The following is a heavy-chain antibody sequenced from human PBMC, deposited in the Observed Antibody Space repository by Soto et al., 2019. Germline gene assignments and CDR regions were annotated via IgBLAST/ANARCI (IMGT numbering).Heavy chain of an antibody. CDR2: ISGSGEMT. Sequence: GGSLRLSCAASGFTFRGDAMSWVRQAPGKGLEWVSSISGSGEMTHYADSVKGRFTISRDNAKNTLYLQMESLRAEDTALYYCARSEMTYNWNDWGQGALVTVS. CDR1: GFTFRGDA. J-gene: IGHJ4*02. CDR3: ARSEMTYNWND. D-gene: IGHD1-20*01. V-gene: IGHV3-23*01.